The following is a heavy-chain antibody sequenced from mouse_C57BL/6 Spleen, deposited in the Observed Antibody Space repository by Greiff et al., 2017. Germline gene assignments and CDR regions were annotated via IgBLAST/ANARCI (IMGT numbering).Heavy chain of an antibody. D-gene: IGHD2-4*01. J-gene: IGHJ3*01. Sequence: QVHVKQSGPGLVQPSQSLSITCTVSGFSLTSYGVHWVRQSPGKGLEWLGVIWSGGSTDYNAAFISRLSISKDNSKSQVFFKMNSMQADDTAIYYCASDYDGSWFAYWGQGTLVTVSA. CDR2: IWSGGST. CDR1: GFSLTSYG. V-gene: IGHV2-2*01. CDR3: ASDYDGSWFAY.